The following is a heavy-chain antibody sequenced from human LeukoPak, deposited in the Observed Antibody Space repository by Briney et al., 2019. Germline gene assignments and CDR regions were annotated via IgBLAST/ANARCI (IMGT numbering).Heavy chain of an antibody. D-gene: IGHD6-13*01. Sequence: SETLSLTCTVSGDSISSSGYYCDWIRQPPGKGLEWIGSISYSGSTYYNPSLKSRVTISVDTPKNQLSLKLTSVTAADTAVYYCARDRGYSSSGFDPWGQGTLVTVPS. CDR3: ARDRGYSSSGFDP. CDR2: ISYSGST. V-gene: IGHV4-39*02. CDR1: GDSISSSGYY. J-gene: IGHJ5*02.